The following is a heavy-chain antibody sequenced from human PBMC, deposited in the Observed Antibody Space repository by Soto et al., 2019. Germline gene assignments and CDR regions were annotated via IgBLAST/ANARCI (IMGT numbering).Heavy chain of an antibody. J-gene: IGHJ4*02. V-gene: IGHV3-23*01. CDR3: AKGDSSTSSQFDY. Sequence: GGSLRLSCAASGFTFNKHAMNWVRQAPGKGLEWVSVIGGSGRSTHYADAVQGRFTVSRDNSKNTVYLQMNALRAEDTAVYYCAKGDSSTSSQFDYWGRGTLVTVSS. CDR1: GFTFNKHA. D-gene: IGHD2-2*01. CDR2: IGGSGRST.